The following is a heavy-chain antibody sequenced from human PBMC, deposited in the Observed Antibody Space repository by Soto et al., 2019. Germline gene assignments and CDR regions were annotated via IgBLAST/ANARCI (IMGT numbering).Heavy chain of an antibody. D-gene: IGHD6-19*01. CDR3: ARVGAGGSGWYAPLLETGWYFDL. CDR1: GGSISSYY. J-gene: IGHJ2*01. Sequence: QVQLQESGPGLVKPSETLSLTCTVSGGSISSYYWSWIRQPPGKGLEWIGYIYYSGSTNYNPSLKSRVTISVDTSKNQFSLKLSSVTAADTAVYYCARVGAGGSGWYAPLLETGWYFDLWGRGTLVTVSS. V-gene: IGHV4-59*01. CDR2: IYYSGST.